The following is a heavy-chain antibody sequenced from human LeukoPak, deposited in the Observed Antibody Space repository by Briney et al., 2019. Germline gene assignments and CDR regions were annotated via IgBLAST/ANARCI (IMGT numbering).Heavy chain of an antibody. J-gene: IGHJ4*02. D-gene: IGHD4/OR15-4a*01. CDR2: IYYDDRT. CDR1: GFTVSDNS. CDR3: ARRAGAYSHPYDY. Sequence: GGSLRLSCTVSGFTVSDNSMSWVRQAPGKGLEWVSFIYYDDRTHYSDSVKGRLTISRDKSKNPQYPQMNSLRAEDTAVYYCARRAGAYSHPYDYWGQGTLVTVSS. V-gene: IGHV3-53*01.